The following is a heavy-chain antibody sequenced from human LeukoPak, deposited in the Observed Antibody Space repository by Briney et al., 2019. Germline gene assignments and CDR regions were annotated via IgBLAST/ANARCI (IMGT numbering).Heavy chain of an antibody. CDR3: ARGLNGVLRYDFWSGYYFDY. J-gene: IGHJ4*02. D-gene: IGHD3-3*01. V-gene: IGHV4-30-4*01. CDR1: GGSISSGDYY. Sequence: SQTLSLTCTVSGGSISSGDYYWSWIRQPPGKGLEWIGYIYYSGSTYYNPSLKSRVTISVDTSKNQFSLKLSSVTAADTAVYYCARGLNGVLRYDFWSGYYFDYWGQGTLVTVSS. CDR2: IYYSGST.